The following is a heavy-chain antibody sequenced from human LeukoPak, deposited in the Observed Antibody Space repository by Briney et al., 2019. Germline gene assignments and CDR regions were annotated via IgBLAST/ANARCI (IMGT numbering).Heavy chain of an antibody. V-gene: IGHV1-18*01. CDR3: ARDQWSSSSQRNIDY. Sequence: VASVKVSCKASGYTFTNYGISWVRQAPGQGLEWMGWISAYNGNSIYAQKLQGRVTVTTDTSTSTAYMELRSLRSDDTAVYYCARDQWSSSSQRNIDYWGQGTLVTVSS. CDR1: GYTFTNYG. D-gene: IGHD6-13*01. J-gene: IGHJ4*02. CDR2: ISAYNGNS.